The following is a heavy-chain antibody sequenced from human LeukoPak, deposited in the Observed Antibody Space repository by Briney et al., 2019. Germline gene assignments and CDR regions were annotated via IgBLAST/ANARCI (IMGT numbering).Heavy chain of an antibody. V-gene: IGHV1-2*02. CDR3: ARESTRVVNDFDY. Sequence: GASVKVSCKASGYTFTGYYMHWVRQAPGQGLEWMGWINPNSGGTNYAQKFQGRVTMTRDTSISTAYMELSRLRSDDTAVYYCARESTRVVNDFDYWGQGTLVTVSS. CDR2: INPNSGGT. D-gene: IGHD3-3*01. J-gene: IGHJ4*02. CDR1: GYTFTGYY.